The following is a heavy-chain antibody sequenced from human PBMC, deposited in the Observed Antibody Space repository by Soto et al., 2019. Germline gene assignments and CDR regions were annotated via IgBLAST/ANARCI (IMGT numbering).Heavy chain of an antibody. CDR2: INTYSGKT. V-gene: IGHV1-18*01. D-gene: IGHD2-21*02. J-gene: IGHJ4*02. Sequence: QVQLVQSGPEVKKPGASVKVSCKASGYTFGIYIITWVRQAPGQGREWLGGINTYSGKTYYAQKVQGRVTLTTDTSPSTAYIDMRSSSSENTAVYYCARRYGDPSSSTGSDYWGQGTLVSVSS. CDR3: ARRYGDPSSSTGSDY. CDR1: GYTFGIYI.